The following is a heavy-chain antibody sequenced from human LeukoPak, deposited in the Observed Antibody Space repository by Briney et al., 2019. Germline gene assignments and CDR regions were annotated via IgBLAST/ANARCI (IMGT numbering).Heavy chain of an antibody. CDR3: ARAPYGSGRGAFDL. V-gene: IGHV1-18*01. Sequence: ASVKVSCKASGYTFTSYGISWVRQAPGQGLEWMGWISAYNGNTNYAQKLQGRVTMTTDTSTSTAYMELRSLRSDDTAVYYCARAPYGSGRGAFDLWGQGTLVTVSS. CDR2: ISAYNGNT. CDR1: GYTFTSYG. J-gene: IGHJ5*02. D-gene: IGHD3-10*01.